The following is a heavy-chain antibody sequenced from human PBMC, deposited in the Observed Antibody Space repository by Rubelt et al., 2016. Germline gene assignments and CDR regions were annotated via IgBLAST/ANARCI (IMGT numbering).Heavy chain of an antibody. Sequence: SLRLSCAASGFTFSTYAMGWVRQAPGKGLAWVSAISGSGGSIYYADSVKGRFTISRDSSKKTVYLQMNSLRAEDTAVYFCARGYCSGTFCYLTFGFDYWGQGTLLTVSS. D-gene: IGHD2-2*01. V-gene: IGHV3-23*01. J-gene: IGHJ4*02. CDR1: GFTFSTYA. CDR2: ISGSGGSI. CDR3: ARGYCSGTFCYLTFGFDY.